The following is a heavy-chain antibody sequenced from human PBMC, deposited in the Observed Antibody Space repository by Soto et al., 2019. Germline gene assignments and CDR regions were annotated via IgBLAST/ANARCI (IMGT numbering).Heavy chain of an antibody. CDR2: IYPGDSDM. CDR1: GYSFTNYW. CDR3: ARLSREFWSGLDY. V-gene: IGHV5-51*01. Sequence: PGESLKISCEGVGYSFTNYWIAWVRQMPGKGPEWMGTIYPGDSDMRYSPSFRGQVTMSVDKSINTAYLQWGSLTASDTAKYYCARLSREFWSGLDYWGQGTLVTVSS. D-gene: IGHD3-3*01. J-gene: IGHJ4*02.